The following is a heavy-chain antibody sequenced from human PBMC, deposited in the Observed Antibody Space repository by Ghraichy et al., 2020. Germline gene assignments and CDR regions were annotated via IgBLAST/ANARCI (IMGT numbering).Heavy chain of an antibody. J-gene: IGHJ4*02. Sequence: QTLSLTCTFSGFSLSTSGVGVGWIRQPPGKALEWLALIYWDDDKRYSPSLKSRLTITKDTSKNQVVLTMTNMDPVDTATYYCAHTSPTPLVGDTDFDYWGQGTLVTVSS. D-gene: IGHD1-26*01. CDR2: IYWDDDK. V-gene: IGHV2-5*02. CDR3: AHTSPTPLVGDTDFDY. CDR1: GFSLSTSGVG.